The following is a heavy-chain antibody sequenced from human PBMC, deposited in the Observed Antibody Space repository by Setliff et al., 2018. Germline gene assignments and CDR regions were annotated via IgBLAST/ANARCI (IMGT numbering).Heavy chain of an antibody. J-gene: IGHJ6*02. Sequence: SETLSLTCAVSGGSISSNGYYWTWIRQHPEKGLEWIGYIYYRGSTYYNPSLESRVAISVDTSKNQFSLKLSSVTAADTAVYYCAREHGYSYGKTYYYYGMDVWGQGTTVTVSS. CDR1: GGSISSNGYY. D-gene: IGHD5-18*01. CDR3: AREHGYSYGKTYYYYGMDV. CDR2: IYYRGST. V-gene: IGHV4-31*11.